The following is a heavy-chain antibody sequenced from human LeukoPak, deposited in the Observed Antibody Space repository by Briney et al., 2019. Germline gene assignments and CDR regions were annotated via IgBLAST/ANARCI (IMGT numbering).Heavy chain of an antibody. CDR1: GFTFSSYS. Sequence: GGSLRLSCAASGFTFSSYSMNWVRQAPGKGLVWVSSISSSSSYIYYADSVKGRFTISRDNAKNSLYLQMNSLRAEDTAVYYCAGQPAARWSNWFDPWGQGTLVTVSS. CDR3: AGQPAARWSNWFDP. V-gene: IGHV3-21*01. D-gene: IGHD2-2*01. CDR2: ISSSSSYI. J-gene: IGHJ5*02.